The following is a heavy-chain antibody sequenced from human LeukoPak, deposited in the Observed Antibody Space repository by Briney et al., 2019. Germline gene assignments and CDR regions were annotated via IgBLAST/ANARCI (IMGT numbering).Heavy chain of an antibody. J-gene: IGHJ6*02. CDR3: ATTEGLHGHYYGMDV. Sequence: SQTLSLTCTVSGGSISSGGYYWSWIRQHPGKGLEWIGYIYYSGSTYYNPSLKSRVTISVDTSKNQFSLKLSSVTAADTAVYYCATTEGLHGHYYGMDVWGQGTTVTVSS. CDR2: IYYSGST. D-gene: IGHD4-11*01. CDR1: GGSISSGGYY. V-gene: IGHV4-31*03.